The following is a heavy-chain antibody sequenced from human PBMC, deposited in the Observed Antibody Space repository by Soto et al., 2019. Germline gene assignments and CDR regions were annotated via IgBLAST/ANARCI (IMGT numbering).Heavy chain of an antibody. D-gene: IGHD3-10*01. V-gene: IGHV1-18*01. Sequence: QVQLVQSGAEVKKPGASVKVSCTASGYTFTSYGISWVRQAPGQGLEWMGWISAYNGNTNNAQKLQGRVTMTTDTXXSTAYMELRRLRSDDTAVYYCAGEWFGEFEYYFDYWGQGILVTVSP. J-gene: IGHJ4*02. CDR3: AGEWFGEFEYYFDY. CDR1: GYTFTSYG. CDR2: ISAYNGNT.